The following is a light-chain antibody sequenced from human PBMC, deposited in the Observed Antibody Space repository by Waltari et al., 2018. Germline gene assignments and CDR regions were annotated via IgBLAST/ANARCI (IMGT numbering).Light chain of an antibody. CDR1: QSISSW. CDR3: QQYYTYPLT. V-gene: IGKV1-5*03. CDR2: KAS. Sequence: DIQMTQSPSTLSASVGDRVTITCRASQSISSWLAWYQQKPGKAPNLLIYKASSLESGVPSRFSGSGSGTEFTLTISSLQPDDFATYYCQQYYTYPLTFGGGTKVEIK. J-gene: IGKJ4*01.